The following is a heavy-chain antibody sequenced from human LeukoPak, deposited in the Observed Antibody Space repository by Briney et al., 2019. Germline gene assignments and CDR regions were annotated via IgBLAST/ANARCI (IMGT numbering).Heavy chain of an antibody. D-gene: IGHD5-12*01. CDR3: ARLATNDGLDI. J-gene: IGHJ3*02. CDR2: TYYRSKWHN. CDR1: GDXVSSKSAA. V-gene: IGHV6-1*01. Sequence: SQTLSLTCAISGDXVSSKSAACNWIRQSPSRCLEWLGRTYYRSKWHNDYAVSVKCRINVNPDTSKNQFSLQLNSLTPEATAVYYCARLATNDGLDIWGQGTMVTVSS.